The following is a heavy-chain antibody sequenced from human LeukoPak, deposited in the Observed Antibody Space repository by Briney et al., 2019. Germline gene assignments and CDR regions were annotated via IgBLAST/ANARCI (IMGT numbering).Heavy chain of an antibody. CDR1: GGSISSGDYY. D-gene: IGHD4-17*01. Sequence: SETLSPTCTVSGGSISSGDYYWTWIRQPPGKGLEWMGYIFYSGSMYYNPSLKSRLTISVDTSKNQFSLKLRSVTAADTAVYYCARQTTVISFDYWGQGALATVSS. J-gene: IGHJ4*02. CDR3: ARQTTVISFDY. V-gene: IGHV4-30-4*01. CDR2: IFYSGSM.